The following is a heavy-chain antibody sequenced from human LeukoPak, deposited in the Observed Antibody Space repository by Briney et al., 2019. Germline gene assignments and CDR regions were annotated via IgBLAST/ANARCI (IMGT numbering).Heavy chain of an antibody. D-gene: IGHD6-13*01. J-gene: IGHJ4*02. CDR1: GFTFSSYG. CDR2: IWYDGSNK. V-gene: IGHV3-33*01. CDR3: ARGPLKYSSSCYGSY. Sequence: GGSLRLSCAASGFTFSSYGMHWVRQAPGKGLEWVAVIWYDGSNKYYADSVKGRFTISRDNSKNTLYLQMNSLRAEDTAVYYCARGPLKYSSSCYGSYWGQGTLVTVSS.